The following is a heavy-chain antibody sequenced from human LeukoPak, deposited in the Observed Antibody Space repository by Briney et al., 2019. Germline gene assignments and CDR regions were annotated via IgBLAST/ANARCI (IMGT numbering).Heavy chain of an antibody. CDR1: GGIFSSYA. V-gene: IGHV1-69*13. CDR2: IIPIFGTA. J-gene: IGHJ4*02. D-gene: IGHD6-13*01. CDR3: ARDGKQQLGFDY. Sequence: GASVKVSCKASGGIFSSYAISWVRQAPGQGLEWMGGIIPIFGTANYAQKFQGRVTITADESTSTAYMELRSLRSDDTAVYYCARDGKQQLGFDYWGQGTLVTVSS.